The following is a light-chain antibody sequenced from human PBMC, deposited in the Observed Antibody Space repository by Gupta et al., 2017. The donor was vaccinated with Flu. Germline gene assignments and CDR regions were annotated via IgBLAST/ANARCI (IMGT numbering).Light chain of an antibody. CDR3: QQDYSAPFT. CDR1: QGISSY. Sequence: DIQMTQSPSSLSASVGDRVTITCRASQGISSYLAWYRQRPGKVPELLIFTASTLQSGVPSRFSGAGSGTDFTLTVSTLQPEDVATYYCQQDYSAPFTFGHGTKVELK. J-gene: IGKJ3*01. CDR2: TAS. V-gene: IGKV1-27*01.